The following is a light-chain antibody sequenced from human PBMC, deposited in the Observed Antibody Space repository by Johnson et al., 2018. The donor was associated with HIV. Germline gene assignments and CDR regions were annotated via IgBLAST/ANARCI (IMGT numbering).Light chain of an antibody. Sequence: SVLTQPPSVSAAPGQKVTISCSGSSSNIGNNYVSWYQQLPGTAPKLLIYDNNKRPSGIPDRFSGSKSGTSATLGITGLQTGDEAEYYCGTWDSRLSAYVFGTGTKVTVL. CDR2: DNN. CDR1: SSNIGNNY. J-gene: IGLJ1*01. V-gene: IGLV1-51*01. CDR3: GTWDSRLSAYV.